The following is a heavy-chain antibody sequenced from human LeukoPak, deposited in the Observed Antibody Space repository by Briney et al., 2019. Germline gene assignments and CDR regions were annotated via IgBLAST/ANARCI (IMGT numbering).Heavy chain of an antibody. Sequence: PGGSLRLSCSASGFTFSSYAMHWVRQAPGKGLEWVSYISSSGSTIYYADSVKGRFTISRDNAKNSLYLQMNSLGAEDTAVYYCAREVRITIFGVVTPSDGMDVWGQGTTVTVSS. D-gene: IGHD3-3*01. CDR1: GFTFSSYA. CDR2: ISSSGSTI. CDR3: AREVRITIFGVVTPSDGMDV. V-gene: IGHV3-48*03. J-gene: IGHJ6*02.